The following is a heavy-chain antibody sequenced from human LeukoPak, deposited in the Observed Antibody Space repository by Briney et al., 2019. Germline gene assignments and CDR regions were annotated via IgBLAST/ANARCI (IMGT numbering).Heavy chain of an antibody. V-gene: IGHV3-48*01. Sequence: PGGSLRLSCAASGFTFSSYSRNWVRQAPGKGLEWVSYISSSSSTIYYADSVKGRFTISRDNAKNSLYLQMNSLRAEDTAVYYCARETEFYGYDPFYYYYYYMDVWGKGTTVTVSS. CDR2: ISSSSSTI. D-gene: IGHD5-18*01. CDR1: GFTFSSYS. J-gene: IGHJ6*03. CDR3: ARETEFYGYDPFYYYYYYMDV.